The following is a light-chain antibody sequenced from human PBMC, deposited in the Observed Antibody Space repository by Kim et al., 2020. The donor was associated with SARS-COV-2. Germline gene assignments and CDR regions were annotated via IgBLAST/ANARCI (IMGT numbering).Light chain of an antibody. CDR1: NFGSKI. V-gene: IGLV3-21*04. CDR2: YDR. Sequence: PEGTARMAWGGDNFGSKIVPWSQQRPAQAPVLVIYYDRERPSRIPERISGSKSGNTATLTISRVEAGDEADYYCQVWDNSTDHWVFGGGTQLTVL. J-gene: IGLJ3*02. CDR3: QVWDNSTDHWV.